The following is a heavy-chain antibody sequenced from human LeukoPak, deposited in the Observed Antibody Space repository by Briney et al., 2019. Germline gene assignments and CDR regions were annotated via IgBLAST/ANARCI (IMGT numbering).Heavy chain of an antibody. CDR3: TTSITMIDAFDI. J-gene: IGHJ3*02. Sequence: ETLSLTCAVYGGSFSGYYWSWIRQAPGKGLEWVGRIKSKTDGGTTDYAAPVKGRFTISRDDSKNTLYLQMNSLKTEDTAVYYCTTSITMIDAFDIWGQGTMVTVSS. D-gene: IGHD3-22*01. CDR1: GGSFSGYY. V-gene: IGHV3-15*01. CDR2: IKSKTDGGTT.